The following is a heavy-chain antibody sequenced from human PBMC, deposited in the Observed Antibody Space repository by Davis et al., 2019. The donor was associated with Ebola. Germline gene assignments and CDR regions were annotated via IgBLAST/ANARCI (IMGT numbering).Heavy chain of an antibody. CDR1: GGTFSSYS. J-gene: IGHJ6*02. Sequence: SVKVSCKASGGTFSSYSISWVRQAPGQGLEWMGRIIPILGIANYAQKFQGRVTNTADKSTSTAYMELSSLRSEDTAVYYCAREAAVAGTVDYYYGMDVWGQGTTVTVSS. CDR3: AREAAVAGTVDYYYGMDV. D-gene: IGHD6-13*01. CDR2: IIPILGIA. V-gene: IGHV1-69*04.